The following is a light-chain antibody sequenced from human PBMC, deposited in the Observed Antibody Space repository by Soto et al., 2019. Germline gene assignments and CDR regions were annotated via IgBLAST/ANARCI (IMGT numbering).Light chain of an antibody. CDR2: DTS. V-gene: IGKV3-11*01. J-gene: IGKJ3*01. CDR3: QQRTNWPRSFT. Sequence: EIVLTQSPATLSLSPGERATLSCRASQSVSSYLAWYQQKPGQAPWLLIYDTSKRATGIPARFSGSGSGTHFTLTISSLEPEDFAVYYCQQRTNWPRSFTFGPGTKVDIK. CDR1: QSVSSY.